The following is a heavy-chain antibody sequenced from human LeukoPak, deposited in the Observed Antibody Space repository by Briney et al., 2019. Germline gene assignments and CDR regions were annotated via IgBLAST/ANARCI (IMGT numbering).Heavy chain of an antibody. D-gene: IGHD1-26*01. CDR2: INPNSGGT. J-gene: IGHJ5*02. Sequence: ASLKVSCKASGYSFTGYYMHWVRQAPGQGLEWMGWINPNSGGTNYAQKFPGRVTMTRDTSINTAYMDLSRLRSDDTAVYYCARDPGEIVGAMANWFDPWGQGTLVTVSS. V-gene: IGHV1-2*02. CDR3: ARDPGEIVGAMANWFDP. CDR1: GYSFTGYY.